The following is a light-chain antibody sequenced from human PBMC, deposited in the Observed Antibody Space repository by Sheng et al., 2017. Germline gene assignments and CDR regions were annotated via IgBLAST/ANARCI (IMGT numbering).Light chain of an antibody. CDR3: QQLKSYPQT. CDR1: QDISTS. CDR2: SAS. V-gene: IGKV1-9*01. J-gene: IGKJ1*01. Sequence: DIQLTQSPSFLSASIGDRVTVTCRASQDISTSLAWYQHKPGQAPKLLIYSASTLRSGVPSRLSGSGSGTEFTLTISSLQPEDVATYYCQQLKSYPQTFVQGTKVEIK.